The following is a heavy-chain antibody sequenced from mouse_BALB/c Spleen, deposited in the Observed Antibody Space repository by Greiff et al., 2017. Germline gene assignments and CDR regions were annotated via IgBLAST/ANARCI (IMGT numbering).Heavy chain of an antibody. V-gene: IGHV5-9-1*01. Sequence: EVMLVESGGGLVKPGGSLKLSCAASGFTFSSYAMSWVRQTPEKRLEWVATISSGGSYTYYPDSVKGRFTISRDNAKNTLYLQMSSLRSEDTAMYYCARDDGFAYWGQGTLVTVSA. J-gene: IGHJ3*01. CDR3: ARDDGFAY. CDR1: GFTFSSYA. CDR2: ISSGGSYT.